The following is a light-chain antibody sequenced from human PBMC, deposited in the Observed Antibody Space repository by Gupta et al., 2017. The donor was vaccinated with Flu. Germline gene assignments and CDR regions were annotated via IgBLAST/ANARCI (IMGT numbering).Light chain of an antibody. V-gene: IGKV3-11*01. J-gene: IGKJ3*01. Sequence: EIVLTQSPATLSLSPGERATLSCRASQSVSSYLAWYQQKPGQAPRLLIYDASNRATGIPARFSGSGSGTDFTLTTSSREPEDFAVYYCQQRSNWPMTFGHGTKVDIK. CDR1: QSVSSY. CDR2: DAS. CDR3: QQRSNWPMT.